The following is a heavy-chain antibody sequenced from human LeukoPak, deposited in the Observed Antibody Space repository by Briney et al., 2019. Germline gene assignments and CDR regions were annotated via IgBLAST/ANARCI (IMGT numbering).Heavy chain of an antibody. J-gene: IGHJ4*02. CDR1: GGSISSYY. V-gene: IGHV4-4*09. CDR3: ARARSYSSSPLDY. CDR2: IYTSGST. Sequence: SETLSLTCTISGGSISSYYWSWIRQPPGKGLEWIGYIYTSGSTNYNPSLRSRVTMSVDTSKNQFSLKLSSVTAADTAVYYCARARSYSSSPLDYWGQGTLVTVSS. D-gene: IGHD6-6*01.